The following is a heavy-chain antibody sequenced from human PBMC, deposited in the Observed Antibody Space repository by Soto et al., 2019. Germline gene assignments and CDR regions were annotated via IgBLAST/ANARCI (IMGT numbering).Heavy chain of an antibody. CDR3: AKVPSTGYCSGTSCRYNWFDP. J-gene: IGHJ5*02. V-gene: IGHV3-23*01. CDR1: GFTFSSYA. Sequence: GESLKISCAASGFTFSSYAMSWVRQAPGKGLEWVSAISGSAGSTYYADSVKGRFTISRDNSKNTLYLQMNSLRAEDTAVYYCAKVPSTGYCSGTSCRYNWFDPWGQGTLVTVSS. CDR2: ISGSAGST. D-gene: IGHD2-2*01.